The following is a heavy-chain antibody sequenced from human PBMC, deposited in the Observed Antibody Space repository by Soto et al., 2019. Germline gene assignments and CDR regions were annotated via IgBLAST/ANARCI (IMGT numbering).Heavy chain of an antibody. CDR2: ISYDGSNK. V-gene: IGHV3-30-3*01. Sequence: QVQLVESGGGVVQPGRSLRLSCAASGFTFSSYAMHWVRQAPGKGLEWVAVISYDGSNKYYTDSVKGRFTISRDNSKNTLYLQMNSLRAEDTAVYYXXXXXXXXXXXXXXFDLWGRGTLVTVSS. J-gene: IGHJ2*01. CDR1: GFTFSSYA. CDR3: XXXXXXXXXXXXXFDL.